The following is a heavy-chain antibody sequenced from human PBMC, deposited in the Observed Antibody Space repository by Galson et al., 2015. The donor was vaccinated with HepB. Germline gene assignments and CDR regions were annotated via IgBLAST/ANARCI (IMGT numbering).Heavy chain of an antibody. CDR1: GFTFSSYS. CDR3: ARRLVLRFPHGMDV. D-gene: IGHD3-3*01. CDR2: ISSSSSYI. J-gene: IGHJ6*02. V-gene: IGHV3-21*01. Sequence: SLRLSCAASGFTFSSYSMNWVRQAPGKGLEWVSSISSSSSYIYYADSVKGRFTISRDNAKNSLYLQMNSLRAEDTAVYYCARRLVLRFPHGMDVWGQGTTVTVSS.